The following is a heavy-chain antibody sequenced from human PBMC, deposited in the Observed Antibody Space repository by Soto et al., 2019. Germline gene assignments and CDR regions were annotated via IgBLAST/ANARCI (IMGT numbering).Heavy chain of an antibody. Sequence: SETLSLTCAVYGGSFSGYYWSWIRQPPGKGLEWIGEINHSGSTNYNPSLKSRVTISVDTSKNQFSLKLSSVTAADTAVYYCARFRGGGSHYYYSMDVWGKGTTVTVSS. D-gene: IGHD3-16*01. V-gene: IGHV4-34*01. CDR2: INHSGST. CDR3: ARFRGGGSHYYYSMDV. CDR1: GGSFSGYY. J-gene: IGHJ6*03.